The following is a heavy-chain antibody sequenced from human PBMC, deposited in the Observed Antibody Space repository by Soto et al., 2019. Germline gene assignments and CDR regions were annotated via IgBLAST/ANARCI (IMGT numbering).Heavy chain of an antibody. V-gene: IGHV2-5*02. CDR3: APSPYTSSSYYFDY. J-gene: IGHJ4*02. CDR2: IYWDDDK. CDR1: GFSLSTSGVG. Sequence: QITLKESGPTLVKPTQTLTLTCTFTGFSLSTSGVGVGWIRQPPGKALEWLALIYWDDDKRDSPSLKSSLTPTKXTXIHTLVLTTSPMDPVDTSTYYCAPSPYTSSSYYFDYWGQGTLVTVSS. D-gene: IGHD6-6*01.